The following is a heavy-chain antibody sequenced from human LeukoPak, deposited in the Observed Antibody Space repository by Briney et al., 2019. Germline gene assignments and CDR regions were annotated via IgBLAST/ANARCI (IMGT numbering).Heavy chain of an antibody. J-gene: IGHJ5*02. CDR2: INPNSGGT. Sequence: ASVKVSCKASGYTFTGYYMHWVRQAPGQGLEWMGWINPNSGGTNYAQKFQGRVTMTRDTSISTAYMELSRLRSEDTAVYYCARDIAGSTWEGGSRFDPWGQGTLVTVSS. D-gene: IGHD1-7*01. V-gene: IGHV1-2*02. CDR1: GYTFTGYY. CDR3: ARDIAGSTWEGGSRFDP.